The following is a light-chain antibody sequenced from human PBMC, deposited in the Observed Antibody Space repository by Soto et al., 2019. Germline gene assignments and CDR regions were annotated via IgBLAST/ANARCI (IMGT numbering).Light chain of an antibody. V-gene: IGKV3-11*01. CDR2: DAF. Sequence: EIVLTQSPATLSLSPGETATLSCRASQSVSSSLAWYQQKPGQTPRLLIYDAFNRATGNPARFSGSGSGTDFTLTISSLEAEDFAVYYCQQRSSWPLTFGGGTKVEVK. CDR3: QQRSSWPLT. J-gene: IGKJ4*01. CDR1: QSVSSS.